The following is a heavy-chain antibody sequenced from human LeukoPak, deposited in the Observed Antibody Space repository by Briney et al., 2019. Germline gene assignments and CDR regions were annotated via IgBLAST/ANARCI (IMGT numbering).Heavy chain of an antibody. Sequence: QPGASLRLSCAASVFTFSSYAMSWVRQAPGKGLECVSAISGSCGSTYYADSVKGRFTISRDNSKKTLYLQMNSLRAEDTAVYYCAKGFLPTYYYDSSGCGRFDYWGQGTLVTVSS. J-gene: IGHJ4*02. V-gene: IGHV3-23*01. CDR2: ISGSCGST. CDR1: VFTFSSYA. D-gene: IGHD3-22*01. CDR3: AKGFLPTYYYDSSGCGRFDY.